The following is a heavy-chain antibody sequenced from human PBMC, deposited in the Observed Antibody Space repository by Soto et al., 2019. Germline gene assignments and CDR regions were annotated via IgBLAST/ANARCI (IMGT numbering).Heavy chain of an antibody. V-gene: IGHV4-59*08. Sequence: QVQLQESGPGLVKPSETLSLTCTVSGGSISSYYWSWIRQPPGKGLEWIGYIYYSGSTNYNPSLKIRVTISVDTSKNQFSLKLSSVTAADTAVYYCARRWGDYFDDWGQGTLVTVSS. D-gene: IGHD3-16*01. CDR3: ARRWGDYFDD. CDR1: GGSISSYY. J-gene: IGHJ4*02. CDR2: IYYSGST.